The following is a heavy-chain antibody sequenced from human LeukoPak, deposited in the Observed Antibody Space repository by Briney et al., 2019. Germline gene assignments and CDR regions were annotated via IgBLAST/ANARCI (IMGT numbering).Heavy chain of an antibody. CDR1: GGSFSGYY. D-gene: IGHD6-13*01. V-gene: IGHV4-34*01. J-gene: IGHJ4*02. CDR3: ARSSGSNSWYSSIVY. Sequence: SETLSLTCAVYGGSFSGYYWSWIRQPPGKGLEWIGEINHSGSTNYNPSLKSRVTISVDTSKNQFSLKVSSVTAADTAVYYCARSSGSNSWYSSIVYWGQGTLVAVSS. CDR2: INHSGST.